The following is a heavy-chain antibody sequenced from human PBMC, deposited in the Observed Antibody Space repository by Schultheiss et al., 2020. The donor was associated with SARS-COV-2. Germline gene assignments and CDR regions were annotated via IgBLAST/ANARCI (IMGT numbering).Heavy chain of an antibody. J-gene: IGHJ6*02. CDR2: ISWDGGST. CDR3: AKDHAYGSGSYNV. CDR1: GFTFSSYA. Sequence: GGSLRLSCAASGFTFSSYAMSWVRQAPGKGLEWVSLISWDGGSTYYADSVKGRFTISRDNSKNTLYLQMNSLRAEDTAVYYCAKDHAYGSGSYNVWGQGTTVTVSS. V-gene: IGHV3-NL1*01. D-gene: IGHD3-10*01.